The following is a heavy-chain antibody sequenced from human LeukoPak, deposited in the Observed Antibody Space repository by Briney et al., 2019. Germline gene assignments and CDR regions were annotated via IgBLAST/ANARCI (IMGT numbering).Heavy chain of an antibody. CDR2: VKSKSAGETT. D-gene: IGHD3-10*01. J-gene: IGHJ4*02. CDR3: TLIQGWGSGSYYRDF. V-gene: IGHV3-15*01. CDR1: GLSISNAW. Sequence: GGSRRLSCAASGLSISNAWMSCVRQAPGKGLEWVARVKSKSAGETTDYAAPVKGRFTISRDDSKNTLYLQMNSLKTEDTAVYYCTLIQGWGSGSYYRDFWGQGTLVTVSS.